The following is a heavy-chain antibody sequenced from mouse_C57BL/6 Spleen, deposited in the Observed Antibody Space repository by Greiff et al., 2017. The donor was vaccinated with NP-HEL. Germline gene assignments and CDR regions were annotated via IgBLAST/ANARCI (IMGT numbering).Heavy chain of an antibody. J-gene: IGHJ4*01. D-gene: IGHD2-3*01. Sequence: EVHLVESGGGLVKPGGSLKLSCAASGFTFSDYGMHWVRQAPEKGLEWVAYISSGSSTIYYADTVKGRFTISRDNAKNTLFLQMTSLRSEDTAMYYCARYERNYYAMDYWGQGTSVTVSS. CDR1: GFTFSDYG. V-gene: IGHV5-17*01. CDR3: ARYERNYYAMDY. CDR2: ISSGSSTI.